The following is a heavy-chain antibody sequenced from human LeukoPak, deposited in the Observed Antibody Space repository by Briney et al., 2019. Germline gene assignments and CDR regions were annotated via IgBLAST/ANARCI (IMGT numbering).Heavy chain of an antibody. V-gene: IGHV1-24*01. D-gene: IGHD3-10*01. J-gene: IGHJ6*02. CDR2: FNYDISET. CDR3: ATSRNLFGELYNGVDV. Sequence: ASVKGSCRVSGSPLEDLFIHWVRQGPGKGLEWMGGFNYDISETIYAQTFQGRVTMTEDTATDTAFMEMNSLRSEDTAIYYCATSRNLFGELYNGVDVWGQGTTVTVSS. CDR1: GSPLEDLF.